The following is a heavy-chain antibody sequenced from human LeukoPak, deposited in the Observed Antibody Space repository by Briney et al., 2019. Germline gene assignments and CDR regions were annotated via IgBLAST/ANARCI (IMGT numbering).Heavy chain of an antibody. J-gene: IGHJ4*02. D-gene: IGHD6-13*01. Sequence: GGSLRLSCAASGFTFSSYAMSWVRQAPGKGLEWVSAISGSGGSTYYADSVKGRFTISRDNSKNTLYLQMNSLRAEDTAVYYCAKDRSGSSWYGDFDYWGQGTLVTVSS. V-gene: IGHV3-23*01. CDR3: AKDRSGSSWYGDFDY. CDR1: GFTFSSYA. CDR2: ISGSGGST.